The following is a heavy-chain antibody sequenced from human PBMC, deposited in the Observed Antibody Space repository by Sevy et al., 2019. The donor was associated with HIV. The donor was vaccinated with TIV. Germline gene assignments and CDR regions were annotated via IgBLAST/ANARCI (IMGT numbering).Heavy chain of an antibody. CDR3: TGGAPCRMYV. J-gene: IGHJ6*02. CDR1: GFAFSGPT. V-gene: IGHV3-73*01. CDR2: IRSKAYSFAT. D-gene: IGHD3-10*01. Sequence: GGSLSLSCAASGFAFSGPTVHWVRQASGKGLEWVGRIRSKAYSFATTYAASLKGRSIISRDDSNNTAYLQRNGLKTEETADYYGTGGAPCRMYVWGQGTTVTVSS.